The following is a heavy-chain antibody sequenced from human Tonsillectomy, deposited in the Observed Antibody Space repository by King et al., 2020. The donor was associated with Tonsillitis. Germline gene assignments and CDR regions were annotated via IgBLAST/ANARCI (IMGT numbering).Heavy chain of an antibody. D-gene: IGHD1-26*01. CDR2: ISGSGDST. Sequence: VQLVESGGGLVQPGGSLRLSCAALGFTFSSYVMSWVRQAPWKGLECVSGISGSGDSTYYAYSVKGRFTSSGDNSKNTLYLQMNSLRAEDTAVYYCAKQWELLSQGLDYWGQGTLVTVSS. V-gene: IGHV3-23*04. J-gene: IGHJ4*02. CDR3: AKQWELLSQGLDY. CDR1: GFTFSSYV.